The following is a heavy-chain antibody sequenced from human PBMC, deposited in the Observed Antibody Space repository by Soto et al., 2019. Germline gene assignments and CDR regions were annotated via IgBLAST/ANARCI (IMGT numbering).Heavy chain of an antibody. CDR3: TRNQHFGAHFFAR. Sequence: SETLSLTCTVSGASISSGGYYWGWLRQVPGKGLEYIGYIFHSGSSYYNPSLKSRITMSVDTSTNQFSLKLSSVTVADTAVYYWTRNQHFGAHFFARGGRGPLATVS. CDR2: IFHSGSS. V-gene: IGHV4-31*03. J-gene: IGHJ4*02. D-gene: IGHD3-16*01. CDR1: GASISSGGYY.